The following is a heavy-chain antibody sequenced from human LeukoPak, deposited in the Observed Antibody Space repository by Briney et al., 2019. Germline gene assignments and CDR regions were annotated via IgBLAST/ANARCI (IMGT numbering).Heavy chain of an antibody. CDR1: GYTFTSYD. CDR2: MNPNRGNT. Sequence: ASVKVSCKASGYTFTSYDINWVRQATGQGLEWMGWMNPNRGNTGYAQKFQGRVTMTRNTSISTAYMELSSLRSEDTAVYYCARRRLRFDAFDIWGQGTMVTVSS. J-gene: IGHJ3*02. D-gene: IGHD5-12*01. CDR3: ARRRLRFDAFDI. V-gene: IGHV1-8*01.